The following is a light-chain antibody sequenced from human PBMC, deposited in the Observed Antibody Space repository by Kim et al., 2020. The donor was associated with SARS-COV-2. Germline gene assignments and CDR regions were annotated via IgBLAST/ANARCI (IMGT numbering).Light chain of an antibody. CDR2: DVT. V-gene: IGLV2-14*03. CDR1: SSDIGAYDF. CDR3: SSYTITHSVV. J-gene: IGLJ2*01. Sequence: GQSVTIYSTGTSSDIGAYDFVSLYQQSPGKAPQLIIYDVTNRPSGISDRFSAAKSGSPASLTISGLRAEDEADYHCSSYTITHSVVFGGGTQLTVL.